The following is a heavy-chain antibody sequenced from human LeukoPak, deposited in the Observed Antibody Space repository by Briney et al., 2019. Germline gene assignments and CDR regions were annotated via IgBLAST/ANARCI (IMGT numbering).Heavy chain of an antibody. CDR3: VRVAPYGDFLGDAFDI. D-gene: IGHD4-17*01. V-gene: IGHV3-74*01. CDR2: INSDGSLT. Sequence: GGSLRLSCAASGFTFSSYEMNWVRQAPGKGPVWVSRINSDGSLTSNGDSVKGRFTISRDNAQNTLYLQMNSLRPEDTAVYFCVRVAPYGDFLGDAFDIWGQGTMVTVSS. CDR1: GFTFSSYE. J-gene: IGHJ3*02.